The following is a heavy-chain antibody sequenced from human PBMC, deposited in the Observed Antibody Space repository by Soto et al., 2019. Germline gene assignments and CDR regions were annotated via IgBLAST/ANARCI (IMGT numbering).Heavy chain of an antibody. Sequence: QITLQESAPVLVRPTETLMLTCTYSGFSLSTSGVGVGWVRQPPGKALEWLAVIYWDDDKRYMPSLQNRLTITKDTSRNQLVLAMTHMLPMDTGTYYCARRLLQSCTSLDSGAFDIWGHGTVVAVS. V-gene: IGHV2-5*02. CDR2: IYWDDDK. CDR1: GFSLSTSGVG. CDR3: ARRLLQSCTSLDSGAFDI. D-gene: IGHD2-15*01. J-gene: IGHJ3*02.